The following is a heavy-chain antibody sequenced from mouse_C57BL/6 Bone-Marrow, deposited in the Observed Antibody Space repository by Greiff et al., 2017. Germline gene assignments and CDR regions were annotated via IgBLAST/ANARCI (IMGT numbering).Heavy chain of an antibody. CDR1: GYSFTGYY. D-gene: IGHD1-1*01. CDR3: ARSPITTVVPPFAY. CDR2: IYPYNGVS. J-gene: IGHJ3*01. V-gene: IGHV1-31*01. Sequence: VQLKESGPELVKPGASVKISCKASGYSFTGYYMHWVKQSHGNILDWIGYIYPYNGVSSYNQKFKGKATLTVDKSSSTAYMELRSLTSEDSAVYYCARSPITTVVPPFAYWGQGTLVTVSA.